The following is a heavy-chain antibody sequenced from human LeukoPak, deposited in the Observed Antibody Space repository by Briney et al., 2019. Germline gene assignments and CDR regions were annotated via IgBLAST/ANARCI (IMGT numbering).Heavy chain of an antibody. CDR3: ARVPLHDDSGHYYPH. V-gene: IGHV1-69*13. D-gene: IGHD3-22*01. Sequence: ASVKVSCKASGGTFSSYAISWVRQAPGQGLEWMGGIIPIFGTASYAQKFQGRVTITADESTSTAYMELSSLRSEDTAVYYCARVPLHDDSGHYYPHWGQGTLVTVSS. J-gene: IGHJ1*01. CDR2: IIPIFGTA. CDR1: GGTFSSYA.